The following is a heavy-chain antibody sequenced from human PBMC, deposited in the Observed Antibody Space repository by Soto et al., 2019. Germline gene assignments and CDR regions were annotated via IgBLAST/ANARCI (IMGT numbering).Heavy chain of an antibody. Sequence: LSLTCAVYGGSFSGYYWSWIRQPPGKGLEWIGEINHSGSTNYNPSLKSRVTISVDTSKNQFSLKLSSVTAADTAVYYCARRLITIFGVVLTYGMDVWGQGTTVTVSS. V-gene: IGHV4-34*01. CDR2: INHSGST. J-gene: IGHJ6*02. CDR1: GGSFSGYY. D-gene: IGHD3-3*01. CDR3: ARRLITIFGVVLTYGMDV.